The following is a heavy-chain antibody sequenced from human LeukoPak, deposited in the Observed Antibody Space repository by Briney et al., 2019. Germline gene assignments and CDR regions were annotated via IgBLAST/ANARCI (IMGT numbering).Heavy chain of an antibody. V-gene: IGHV3-7*01. D-gene: IGHD6-19*01. Sequence: GGSLRLSCGASGFTFRTSWMNWVRQAPGKGLEWVASINPDGSEKYSVDPVKGRFTISRDNAKNSLYLQMNSLRAEDTAVYYCAGDRGYSSFDYWGQGTLVTVSS. CDR1: GFTFRTSW. CDR3: AGDRGYSSFDY. CDR2: INPDGSEK. J-gene: IGHJ4*02.